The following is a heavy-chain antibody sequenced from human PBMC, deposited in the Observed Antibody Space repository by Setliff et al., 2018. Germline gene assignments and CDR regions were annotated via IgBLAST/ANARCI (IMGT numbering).Heavy chain of an antibody. J-gene: IGHJ4*02. CDR3: ARDRDIVVALDSIGASSLGDY. D-gene: IGHD2-15*01. CDR1: GYTFTNYY. Sequence: ASVKVSCKASGYTFTNYYMHWVRQAPGQGLEWMGWINPRTGVTNYAQKFQGRVTMTRDTSITTVYMDMSSLRSEDTAVYYCARDRDIVVALDSIGASSLGDYWGQGTLVTVSS. CDR2: INPRTGVT. V-gene: IGHV1-2*02.